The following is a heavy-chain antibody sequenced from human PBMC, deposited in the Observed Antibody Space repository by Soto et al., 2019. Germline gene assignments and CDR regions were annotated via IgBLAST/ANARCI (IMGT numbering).Heavy chain of an antibody. V-gene: IGHV1-58*01. J-gene: IGHJ4*02. CDR1: GFAFSNSA. CDR3: ATDKGDSYGYGNY. D-gene: IGHD5-18*01. Sequence: QMQLVQSGPEVKKPGTSVKVSCKASGFAFSNSAVQWVRQARGQRLEWIGWIVVGSGNTNYAQKFQERVTITRDMSAATVYMELSSLRSEDTAVYYCATDKGDSYGYGNYWGQGTLVTVSS. CDR2: IVVGSGNT.